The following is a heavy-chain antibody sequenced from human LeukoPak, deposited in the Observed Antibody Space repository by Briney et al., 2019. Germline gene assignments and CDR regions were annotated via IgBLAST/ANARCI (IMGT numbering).Heavy chain of an antibody. CDR2: ISHDGGNK. V-gene: IGHV3-30-3*01. J-gene: IGHJ4*02. CDR1: SFTFRAYV. CDR3: ARSWYGSGSYSPVFDY. D-gene: IGHD3-10*01. Sequence: GRSLRLSCAASSFTFRAYVMHWVRQAPGKGLEWVAVISHDGGNKYYADSVKGRFIVSRDNSENTLYLQVNSLRIEDTAVYYCARSWYGSGSYSPVFDYWGQGTLVTVSS.